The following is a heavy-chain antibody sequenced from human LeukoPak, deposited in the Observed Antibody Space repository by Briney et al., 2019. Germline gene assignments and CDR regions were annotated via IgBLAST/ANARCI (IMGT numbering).Heavy chain of an antibody. CDR1: GGSISSYY. CDR2: IYTSGST. V-gene: IGHV4-4*07. Sequence: SETLSLTCTVSGGSISSYYWSWIRQPAGKGLEWIGRIYTSGSTNYNPSLKSRVTMSVDTSKNQFSLKLSSVTAADTAVYYCARVSSGSYYEYYYYYMDVWGKGTTVTISS. D-gene: IGHD1-26*01. J-gene: IGHJ6*03. CDR3: ARVSSGSYYEYYYYYMDV.